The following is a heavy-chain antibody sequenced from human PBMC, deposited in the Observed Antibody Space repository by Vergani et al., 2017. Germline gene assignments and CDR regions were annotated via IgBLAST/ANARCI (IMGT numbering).Heavy chain of an antibody. D-gene: IGHD1-26*01. CDR3: AKDWRSGSYFTPWVDY. V-gene: IGHV3-23*04. CDR1: GFTFSSYA. J-gene: IGHJ4*02. Sequence: EVQVVQSGGGLVQPGGSLRLSCAASGFTFSSYAMSWVRQAPGKGLEWVSAISGSGGSTYYADSVKGRFTISRDNSKNTLYLQMNSLRAEDTAVYYCAKDWRSGSYFTPWVDYWGQGTLVTVSS. CDR2: ISGSGGST.